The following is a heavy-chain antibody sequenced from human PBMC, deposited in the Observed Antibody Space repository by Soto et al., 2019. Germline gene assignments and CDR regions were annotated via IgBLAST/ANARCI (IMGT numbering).Heavy chain of an antibody. Sequence: GGSLRLSCSASGFIFSNGWMSWVRQAPGKGVEWVGRIKSKSHGGAADYAAFAKGRFTISRDDSKNMLYLQMSSLEIEDTAVYYCTTDRGKIPIVIFTSWGHGTQVTASS. CDR3: TTDRGKIPIVIFTS. V-gene: IGHV3-15*01. CDR2: IKSKSHGGAA. D-gene: IGHD3-3*01. CDR1: GFIFSNGW. J-gene: IGHJ5*01.